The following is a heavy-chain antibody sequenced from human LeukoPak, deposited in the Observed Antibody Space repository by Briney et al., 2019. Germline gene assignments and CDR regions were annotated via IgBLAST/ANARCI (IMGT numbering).Heavy chain of an antibody. J-gene: IGHJ4*02. CDR1: GFTFSSYA. V-gene: IGHV3-23*01. CDR3: ARDLGVAGTRSFDY. Sequence: GGPLRLSCAASGFTFSSYAMSWVRQAPGKGLEWVSAISGSGGSTYYADSVKGRFTISRDNSKNTLYLQMNSLRAEDTAVYYCARDLGVAGTRSFDYWGQGTLVTVSS. D-gene: IGHD6-19*01. CDR2: ISGSGGST.